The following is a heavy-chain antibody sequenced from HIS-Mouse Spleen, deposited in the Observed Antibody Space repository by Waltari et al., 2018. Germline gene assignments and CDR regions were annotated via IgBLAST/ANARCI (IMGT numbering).Heavy chain of an antibody. CDR1: GYTFTSYD. Sequence: QVQLVQSGAEVKKPGASVKVSCKASGYTFTSYDINWVRQATGQGLEWMGWMNPNSGNTGYAKKFQGRVTMTRNTSISTSYMELSSLRSEDTAVYYCARGSSSGSYWYYYYGMDVWGQGTTVTVSS. J-gene: IGHJ6*02. CDR3: ARGSSSGSYWYYYYGMDV. V-gene: IGHV1-8*01. D-gene: IGHD1-26*01. CDR2: MNPNSGNT.